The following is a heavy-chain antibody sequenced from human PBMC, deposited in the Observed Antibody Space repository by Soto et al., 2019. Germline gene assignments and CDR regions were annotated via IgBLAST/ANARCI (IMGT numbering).Heavy chain of an antibody. J-gene: IGHJ5*02. V-gene: IGHV4-34*01. Sequence: PSETLSLTCAVHIGSFSGHYWSWIRQPPGKGLEWIGEINPGGSTNYNPSLRSRVTISIDTSKNRFSLRLSSVTAADTAVYYCARGVVVPAAYGVPPYNWFDPWGQGTLVTVSS. CDR1: IGSFSGHY. CDR3: ARGVVVPAAYGVPPYNWFDP. D-gene: IGHD2-2*01. CDR2: INPGGST.